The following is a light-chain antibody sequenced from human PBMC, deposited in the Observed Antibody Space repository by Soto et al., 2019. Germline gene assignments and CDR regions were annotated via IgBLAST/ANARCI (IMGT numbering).Light chain of an antibody. J-gene: IGLJ3*02. CDR1: NGHSSYA. Sequence: QLVLTQSPSASASLGASVKLTCTLSNGHSSYAIAWHQKQPEMGPRYLMKVSSDGSHSKGDGIPDRFSGSSSGAERYLTTSSLQSEDEADYYCQTWGTGIRVFGRGTKLTVL. CDR3: QTWGTGIRV. V-gene: IGLV4-69*01. CDR2: VSSDGSH.